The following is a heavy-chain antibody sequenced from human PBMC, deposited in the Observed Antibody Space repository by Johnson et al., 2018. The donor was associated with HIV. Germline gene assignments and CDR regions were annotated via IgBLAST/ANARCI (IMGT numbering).Heavy chain of an antibody. CDR1: GFTFSDYY. V-gene: IGHV3-11*01. J-gene: IGHJ3*02. D-gene: IGHD2-2*01. CDR3: ARGDCSSTSCPRNAFDI. Sequence: QVQLVESGGGLVKPGGSLRLSCAASGFTFSDYYMSWIRQAPGKGLEWVSYISSSGSTIYYADSVKGRFTISRDNAKNSLYLQMNSLKTEDTAVYYCARGDCSSTSCPRNAFDIWGQGTMVTVSS. CDR2: ISSSGSTI.